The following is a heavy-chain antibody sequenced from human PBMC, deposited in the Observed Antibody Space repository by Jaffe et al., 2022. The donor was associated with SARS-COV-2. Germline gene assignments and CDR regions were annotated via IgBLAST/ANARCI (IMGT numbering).Heavy chain of an antibody. Sequence: QVQLVESGGGVVQPGRSLRLSCAASGFTFSSYGMHWVRQAPGKGLEWVAVISYDGSNKYYADSVKGRFTISRDNSKNTLYLQMNSLRAEDTAVYYCAKSSLVVMSAYDAFDIWGQGTMVTVSS. CDR1: GFTFSSYG. V-gene: IGHV3-30*18. J-gene: IGHJ3*02. CDR2: ISYDGSNK. CDR3: AKSSLVVMSAYDAFDI. D-gene: IGHD2-8*02.